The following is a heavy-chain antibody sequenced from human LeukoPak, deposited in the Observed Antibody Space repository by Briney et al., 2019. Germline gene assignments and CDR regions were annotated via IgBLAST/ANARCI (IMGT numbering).Heavy chain of an antibody. CDR3: ARRVSAYNPHWYFDL. J-gene: IGHJ2*01. CDR2: IYTSGSI. Sequence: SETLSLTCTASGDSLSDNYWSWIRQPAGKGLEWIGRIYTSGSINYNPSLKSRVSMSIDTSKNQLSLNLRSLTAADTAVYYCARRVSAYNPHWYFDLWGRGTLVTVSA. CDR1: GDSLSDNY. D-gene: IGHD5-24*01. V-gene: IGHV4-4*07.